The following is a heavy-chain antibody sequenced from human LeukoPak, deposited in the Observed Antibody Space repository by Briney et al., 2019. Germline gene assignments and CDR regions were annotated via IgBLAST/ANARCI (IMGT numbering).Heavy chain of an antibody. CDR3: ARDLVDSGLDY. V-gene: IGHV3-53*01. CDR2: IYSGGST. J-gene: IGHJ4*02. CDR1: GFTVSSNY. D-gene: IGHD3-16*01. Sequence: GGSLRLSRAASGFTVSSNYMSWVRQAPGKGLEWFSVIYSGGSTYYADSVKGRFTISRDNSKNTLYLQMNSLRAEDTAVYYCARDLVDSGLDYWGQGTLVTVSS.